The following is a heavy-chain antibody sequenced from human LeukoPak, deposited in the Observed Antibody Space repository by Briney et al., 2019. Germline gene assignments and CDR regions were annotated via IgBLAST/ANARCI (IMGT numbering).Heavy chain of an antibody. CDR1: GYTFTSYD. V-gene: IGHV1-8*03. CDR2: MNPNRGNT. J-gene: IGHJ3*01. CDR3: AREGFDV. Sequence: ASVKVSCEASGYTFTSYDINWVRQATGQGLEWMAYMNPNRGNTGYAQTFQGRVTITWNTSINTAYMELSSLRSDDTALYYCAREGFDVWGQGTVVTVSS.